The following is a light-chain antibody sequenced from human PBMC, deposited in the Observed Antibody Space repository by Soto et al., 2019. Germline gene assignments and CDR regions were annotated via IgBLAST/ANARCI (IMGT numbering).Light chain of an antibody. CDR2: GAS. J-gene: IGKJ5*01. CDR3: QQRSNWPIT. CDR1: QSVDNNY. V-gene: IGKV3D-20*02. Sequence: EIVLTQSPGTLSLSPGESATLSCRASQSVDNNYVAWYQQKPGQAPTLLIHGASYRAAGIPDRFSGSGSGTDFTLTISRLEPEDFAVFHCQQRSNWPITFGQGTRLENK.